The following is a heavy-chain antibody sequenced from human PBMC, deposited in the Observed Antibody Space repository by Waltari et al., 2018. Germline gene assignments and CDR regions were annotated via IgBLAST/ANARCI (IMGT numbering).Heavy chain of an antibody. CDR2: IYSGGTT. CDR1: GFTVSSNY. CDR3: ATPLSSLIPNYGMDV. D-gene: IGHD3-16*02. Sequence: EVRLVESGGGLIQPGGSLRLSCAASGFTVSSNYMSWVRQAPGKGLVWVAVIYSGGTTYYADSVKGRFTTSRDNSKNTRYLQMNSRSAEDTAVYYCATPLSSLIPNYGMDVWGQGTTVTVSS. V-gene: IGHV3-53*01. J-gene: IGHJ6*02.